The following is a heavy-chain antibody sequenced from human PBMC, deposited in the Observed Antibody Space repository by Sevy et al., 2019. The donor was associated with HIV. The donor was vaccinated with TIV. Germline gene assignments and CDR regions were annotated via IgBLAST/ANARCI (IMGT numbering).Heavy chain of an antibody. CDR1: GDSVSRTDVA. Sequence: SQTLSLTCAISGDSVSRTDVAWNWIRQSPSRGLEWLGRTWYASKWYNDYAISVKSRLTINPDTTRNQVSLHLSSVTPADTAVYYCARQKNSGFDVWGQGTVVTVSS. D-gene: IGHD6-19*01. CDR3: ARQKNSGFDV. V-gene: IGHV6-1*01. CDR2: TWYASKWYN. J-gene: IGHJ3*01.